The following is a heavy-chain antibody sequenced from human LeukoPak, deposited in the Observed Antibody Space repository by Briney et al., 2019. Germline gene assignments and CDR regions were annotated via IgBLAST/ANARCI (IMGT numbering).Heavy chain of an antibody. CDR1: GNSFNTYG. D-gene: IGHD2/OR15-2a*01. Sequence: GASVKVSCEASGNSFNTYGISWLRQAPGQGLEWMGWINVNTKYARKFQGRVTMTTDTSTSTAYMELRSLRSDDTAVYFCARAPRCNTESCNSWFDPWGQGTLVTVSS. CDR2: INVNT. J-gene: IGHJ5*02. CDR3: ARAPRCNTESCNSWFDP. V-gene: IGHV1-18*01.